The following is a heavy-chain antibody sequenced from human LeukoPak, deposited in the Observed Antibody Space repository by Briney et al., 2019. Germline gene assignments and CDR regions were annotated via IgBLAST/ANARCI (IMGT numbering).Heavy chain of an antibody. D-gene: IGHD6-19*01. Sequence: SETLSLTCTVSGGSISSYYWSWIRQPPGKGLEWIGYIYYNVSINHNPSLKSRVIISVDTSKNQFSLKLSAVTAADTAVYYCAREGSSGWYYHFDYWGQGTLVTVSS. J-gene: IGHJ4*02. CDR3: AREGSSGWYYHFDY. CDR1: GGSISSYY. V-gene: IGHV4-59*01. CDR2: IYYNVSI.